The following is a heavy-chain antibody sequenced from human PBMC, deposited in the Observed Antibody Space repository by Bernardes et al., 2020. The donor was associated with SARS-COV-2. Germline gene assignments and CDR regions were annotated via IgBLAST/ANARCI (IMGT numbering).Heavy chain of an antibody. Sequence: GGSLRLSCVASGFSFGTFAMSWVRQAPGKGLEWVSGIIENGADTYYADSVKGRFTISRDTSKSMLFLQMSSLRVEDTAVYYCAKDYAIVQRRPMGSTQFDNWGQGILVTVSS. J-gene: IGHJ4*02. CDR2: IIENGADT. CDR3: AKDYAIVQRRPMGSTQFDN. CDR1: GFSFGTFA. V-gene: IGHV3-23*01. D-gene: IGHD1-1*01.